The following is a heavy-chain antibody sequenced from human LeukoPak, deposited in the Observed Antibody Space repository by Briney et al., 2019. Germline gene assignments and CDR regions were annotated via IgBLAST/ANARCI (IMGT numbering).Heavy chain of an antibody. Sequence: GGSLRLSCAASGFXFSSYGIHWVRQAPGKGLEWVAVIWYDGSNKYYADSVKGRFTISRDNSKNTLYLQMNSLRAEDTAVYYCARDHGYDPFFDYWGQGTLVTVSS. D-gene: IGHD5-12*01. CDR3: ARDHGYDPFFDY. V-gene: IGHV3-33*01. CDR2: IWYDGSNK. J-gene: IGHJ4*02. CDR1: GFXFSSYG.